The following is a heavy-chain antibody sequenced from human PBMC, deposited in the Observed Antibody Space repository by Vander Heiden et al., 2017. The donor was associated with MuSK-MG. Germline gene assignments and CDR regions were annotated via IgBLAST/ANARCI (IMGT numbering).Heavy chain of an antibody. CDR3: AKDRPPNSSGHPALDY. J-gene: IGHJ4*02. CDR2: ISYDGSNK. V-gene: IGHV3-30*18. Sequence: QVQLVESGGGVVQPGRSLRLSCAASGFTFSSYGMHWVRQAPGKGLEWVAVISYDGSNKYYADSVKGRFTISRDNSKNTLYLQMNSLRAEDTAVYYCAKDRPPNSSGHPALDYWGQGTLVTVSS. CDR1: GFTFSSYG. D-gene: IGHD6-19*01.